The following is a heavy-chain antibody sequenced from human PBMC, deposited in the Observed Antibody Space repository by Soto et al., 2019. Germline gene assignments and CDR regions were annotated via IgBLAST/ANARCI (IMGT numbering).Heavy chain of an antibody. CDR2: IGSTGTTT. CDR3: ATVARYDDFDV. D-gene: IGHD3-9*01. J-gene: IGHJ3*01. V-gene: IGHV3-23*01. Sequence: QLLGSGGGLVQPGGSLRLSCAASGFTFNIYAMTWVRQAPGKGLEWVSNIGSTGTTTYYADSVKGRFAISRDNSKSTLYLQMNRLKAQNTAVYYCATVARYDDFDVWGQGTMVTVSS. CDR1: GFTFNIYA.